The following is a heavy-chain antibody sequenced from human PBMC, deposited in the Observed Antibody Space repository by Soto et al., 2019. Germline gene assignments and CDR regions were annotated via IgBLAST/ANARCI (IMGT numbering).Heavy chain of an antibody. J-gene: IGHJ6*02. CDR2: IYYSGST. CDR3: ARLVTTVTHYYYGMDV. V-gene: IGHV4-39*01. CDR1: GGSISSSSYY. Sequence: SETLSLTCTVSGGSISSSSYYWGWIRQPPGKGLEWIGSIYYSGSTYYNPSLKSRVTISVDTSKNQFSLKLSSVTAADTAVYYCARLVTTVTHYYYGMDVWGQGTTVTVSS. D-gene: IGHD4-17*01.